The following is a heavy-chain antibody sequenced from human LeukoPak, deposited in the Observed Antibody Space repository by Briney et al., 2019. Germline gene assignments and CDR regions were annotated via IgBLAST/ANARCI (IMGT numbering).Heavy chain of an antibody. D-gene: IGHD2-2*01. Sequence: SETLSLTCTVSGGSISSGGYYWSWIRQPPGKGLEWIGYIYHSGSTYYSPSLKSRVTISVDRSKNQFSLKLSSVTAADTAVYYCARRCSSTSCKERIWFDPWGQGTLVTVSS. CDR1: GGSISSGGYY. J-gene: IGHJ5*02. V-gene: IGHV4-30-2*01. CDR3: ARRCSSTSCKERIWFDP. CDR2: IYHSGST.